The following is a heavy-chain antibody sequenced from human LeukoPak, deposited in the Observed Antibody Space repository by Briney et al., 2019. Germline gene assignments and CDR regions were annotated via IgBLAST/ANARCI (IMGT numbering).Heavy chain of an antibody. CDR1: GFTFSSYG. J-gene: IGHJ6*03. D-gene: IGHD2-2*01. V-gene: IGHV3-30*03. CDR3: AREGGSTSPDYYYYYYMDV. Sequence: GGSLRPSCAASGFTFSSYGMHWIRQAPGMGLEWVAVISYDGSNKYYADSVKGRFTISRDNSKNTLYLQMNSLRAEDTAVYYCAREGGSTSPDYYYYYYMDVWGKGTTVTVSS. CDR2: ISYDGSNK.